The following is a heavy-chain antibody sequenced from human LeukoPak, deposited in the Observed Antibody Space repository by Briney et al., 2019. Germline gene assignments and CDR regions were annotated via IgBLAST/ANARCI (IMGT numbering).Heavy chain of an antibody. CDR3: AKGDTTWELPHDY. CDR1: GFTFSSYA. V-gene: IGHV3-23*01. Sequence: PGGSLRLSCAASGFTFSSYAMSWVRQAPGKGLEWVSGIIGNGRSTYYTDSVKGRFTISRDNSKNTLYLQMNSLRAADTAVYYCAKGDTTWELPHDYWGQGTLVTVSS. J-gene: IGHJ4*02. CDR2: IIGNGRST. D-gene: IGHD1-26*01.